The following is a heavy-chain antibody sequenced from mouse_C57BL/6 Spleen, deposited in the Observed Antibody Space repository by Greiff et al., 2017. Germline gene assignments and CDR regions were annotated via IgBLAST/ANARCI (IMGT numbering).Heavy chain of an antibody. CDR2: IYPSDSET. D-gene: IGHD3-2*02. V-gene: IGHV1-61*01. CDR3: ARQGYPAWFAY. CDR1: GYTFTSYW. J-gene: IGHJ3*01. Sequence: QVQLQQPGAELVRPGSSVKLSCKASGYTFTSYWMDWVKQRPGQGLEWIGNIYPSDSETHYNQKFKDKATLTVDKSSSTGYMQLSSLTSEDSAVYYCARQGYPAWFAYWGQGTLVTVSA.